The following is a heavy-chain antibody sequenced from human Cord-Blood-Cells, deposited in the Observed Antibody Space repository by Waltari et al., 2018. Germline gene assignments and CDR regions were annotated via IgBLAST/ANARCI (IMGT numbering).Heavy chain of an antibody. V-gene: IGHV4-34*01. J-gene: IGHJ6*02. CDR3: AGIRQNDYGDYVDYYYGMDV. D-gene: IGHD4-17*01. CDR2: INHSGST. CDR1: GGSFSGYY. Sequence: QVQLQQWGAGLLKPSETLSLTCAFYGGSFSGYYWSWIRQPPGKGLEWIGEINHSGSTNYNPALKSRVTISVDTSKNQFSLKLSSVTAADTAVYYCAGIRQNDYGDYVDYYYGMDVWGQGTTVTVSS.